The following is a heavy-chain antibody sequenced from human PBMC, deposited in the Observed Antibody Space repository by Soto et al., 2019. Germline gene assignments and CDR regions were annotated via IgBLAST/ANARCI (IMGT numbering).Heavy chain of an antibody. J-gene: IGHJ4*02. Sequence: EVQLVESGGGLVQPGGSLRLSCAASGVTFSNAWMNWVRQAPGKGLEWVGRSKSKTDGGTTDYAAPVKGRFTISRDDSKNPLYLQMNSLKTEDTAVYYCTTDRGAVAGTGRGQASPAYWGQGTLVPVSS. D-gene: IGHD6-19*01. V-gene: IGHV3-15*07. CDR1: GVTFSNAW. CDR3: TTDRGAVAGTGRGQASPAY. CDR2: SKSKTDGGTT.